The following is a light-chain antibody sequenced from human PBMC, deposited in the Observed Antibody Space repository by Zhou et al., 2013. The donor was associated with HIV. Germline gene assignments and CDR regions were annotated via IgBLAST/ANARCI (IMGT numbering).Light chain of an antibody. Sequence: EIVLTQSPGTLALSPGDRATLSCRASQSFTSNYLAWYQQKPGQAPRLLIYGASSRATGIPDRFSGSGSGTDFTLTISRLEPEDFAVYYCQQYDYSLPWTFGQGTKVEIK. J-gene: IGKJ1*01. V-gene: IGKV3-20*01. CDR1: QSFTSNY. CDR2: GAS. CDR3: QQYDYSLPWT.